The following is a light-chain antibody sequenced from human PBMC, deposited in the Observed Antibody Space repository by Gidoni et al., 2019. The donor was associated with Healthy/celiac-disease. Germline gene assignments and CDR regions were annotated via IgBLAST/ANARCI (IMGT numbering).Light chain of an antibody. CDR3: QQYGSSLMCS. CDR1: QSVSSSY. V-gene: IGKV3-20*01. CDR2: GAS. J-gene: IGKJ2*04. Sequence: ELVFTLSPVTLSLSPGERATLSCRASQSVSSSYLSWYQQKPGQAPRLLIYGASSRATGIPDRLSGSGSGTDVTLTISRLEHEDFAVYYCQQYGSSLMCSFXQXTKLEIK.